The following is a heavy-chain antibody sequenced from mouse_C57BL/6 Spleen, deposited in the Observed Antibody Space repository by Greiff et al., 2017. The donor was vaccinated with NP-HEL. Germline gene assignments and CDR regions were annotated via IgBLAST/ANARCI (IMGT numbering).Heavy chain of an antibody. CDR1: GYTFTSYW. Sequence: VQLQQSGPELVKPGASVKISCKASGYTFTSYWMHWVKQRPGQGLEWIGEIDPSDSYTNYNQKFKGKSTLTVDKSSSTAYMQLSSLTSEDSAVYYCARGAYDYSYAMDYWGQGTSVTVSS. CDR2: IDPSDSYT. D-gene: IGHD2-4*01. CDR3: ARGAYDYSYAMDY. J-gene: IGHJ4*01. V-gene: IGHV1-69*01.